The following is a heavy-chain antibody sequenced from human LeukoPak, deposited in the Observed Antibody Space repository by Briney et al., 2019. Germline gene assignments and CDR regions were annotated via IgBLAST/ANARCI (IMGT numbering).Heavy chain of an antibody. Sequence: GGSLRLSCAASGFTFSNYAMHWVRQAPGKGLAWVAAISDDGSSKFYSDSVKGRFAISRDNPKNTLYLQMNSLRAEDTAVYYCARVRAGYLNYVNWFDPWGQGTLVTVSS. CDR2: ISDDGSSK. V-gene: IGHV3-30*09. CDR1: GFTFSNYA. D-gene: IGHD3-9*01. J-gene: IGHJ5*02. CDR3: ARVRAGYLNYVNWFDP.